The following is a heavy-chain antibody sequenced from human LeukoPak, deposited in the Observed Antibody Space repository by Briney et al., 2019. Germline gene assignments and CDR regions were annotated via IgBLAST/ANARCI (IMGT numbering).Heavy chain of an antibody. D-gene: IGHD3-22*01. J-gene: IGHJ5*02. CDR2: INPNSGGT. CDR1: GYTFTGYY. CDR3: ARGRPYYDRGGNWFDP. Sequence: EASVKVSCKASGYTFTGYYMHWVRQAHGQGLEWMGWINPNSGGTNYAQKFQGRVTMTRDTPISTAYMELSRLRSDDTAVYYCARGRPYYDRGGNWFDPWGQGTLVTVSS. V-gene: IGHV1-2*02.